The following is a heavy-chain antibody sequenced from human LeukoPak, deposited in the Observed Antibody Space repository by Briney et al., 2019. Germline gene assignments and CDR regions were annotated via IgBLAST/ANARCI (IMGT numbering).Heavy chain of an antibody. D-gene: IGHD6-13*01. J-gene: IGHJ4*02. Sequence: TSETLSLTCAVYGGSFSGYYWSWIRQPPGEGLEWIGEINHSGSTNYNPSLKSRVTISVDTSKNQFSLKLSSVTAADTAVYYCARREQQLVNFDYWGQGTLVTVSS. V-gene: IGHV4-34*01. CDR1: GGSFSGYY. CDR3: ARREQQLVNFDY. CDR2: INHSGST.